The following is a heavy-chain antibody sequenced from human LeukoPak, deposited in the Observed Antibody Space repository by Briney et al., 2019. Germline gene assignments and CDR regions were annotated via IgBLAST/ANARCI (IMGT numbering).Heavy chain of an antibody. Sequence: SETLSLTCAVYGGSFSGYYWSWIRQPPGKGLEWIGEINHSGSTNYNPSLKSRVTISVDTSKNQFSLKLSSVTAADTAVCYCARATILGDYFDYWGQGTLVTVSS. V-gene: IGHV4-34*01. D-gene: IGHD5-12*01. CDR1: GGSFSGYY. J-gene: IGHJ4*02. CDR2: INHSGST. CDR3: ARATILGDYFDY.